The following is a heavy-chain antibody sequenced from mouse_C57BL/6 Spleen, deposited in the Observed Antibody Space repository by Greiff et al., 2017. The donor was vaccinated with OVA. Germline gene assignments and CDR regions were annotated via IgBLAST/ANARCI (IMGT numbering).Heavy chain of an antibody. J-gene: IGHJ4*01. CDR2: IYPGDGDT. CDR1: GYAFSSYW. V-gene: IGHV1-80*01. D-gene: IGHD1-1*01. CDR3: ARAPYNGSIYYAMDY. Sequence: VQVVESGAELVKPGASVKISCKASGYAFSSYWMNWVKQRPGKGLEWIGQIYPGDGDTNYNGKFKGKATLTADKSSSTAYMQLSSLTSEDSAVYFCARAPYNGSIYYAMDYWGQGTSVTVSS.